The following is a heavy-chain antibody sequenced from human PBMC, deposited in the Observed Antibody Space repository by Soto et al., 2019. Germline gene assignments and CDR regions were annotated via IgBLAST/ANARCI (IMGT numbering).Heavy chain of an antibody. V-gene: IGHV4-39*01. CDR1: GDSIVSSNYF. Sequence: PSQTLSVTCTVSGDSIVSSNYFWAWIRQPPGKGLEWIGSIYYSGSAYSNPSLTSPVTMSVDTSKNQFSLELRSVTAADTAVYYCVRHELRYRVSQYYFYGMDVWGQGTTVTVSS. J-gene: IGHJ6*02. CDR3: VRHELRYRVSQYYFYGMDV. D-gene: IGHD3-16*02. CDR2: IYYSGSA.